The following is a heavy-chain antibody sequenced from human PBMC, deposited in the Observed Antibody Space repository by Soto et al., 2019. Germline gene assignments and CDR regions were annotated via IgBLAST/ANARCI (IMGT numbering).Heavy chain of an antibody. D-gene: IGHD3-10*01. CDR1: GYTFTGYY. CDR3: ARDYGSGISGRDCFDP. CDR2: INPNSGGT. Sequence: ASVKVSCKASGYTFTGYYMHWVRQAPGQGLEWMGWINPNSGGTNYAQKFQGRVTMTRDTSISTAYMELSRLRSDDTAVYYCARDYGSGISGRDCFDPWGQGTLVTVSS. J-gene: IGHJ5*02. V-gene: IGHV1-2*02.